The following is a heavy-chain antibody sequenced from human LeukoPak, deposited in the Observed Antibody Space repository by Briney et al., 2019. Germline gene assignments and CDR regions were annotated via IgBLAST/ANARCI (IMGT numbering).Heavy chain of an antibody. CDR2: INHSGST. J-gene: IGHJ4*02. CDR1: GGSFSGYC. Sequence: SETLSLTCAVYGGSFSGYCWSWIRQPPGKGLEWIGEINHSGSTNYNPSLKSRVTISVDTSKNQFSLKLSSVTAADTAVYYCARGGCSSTSCYTGGFDYWGQGTLVTVSS. CDR3: ARGGCSSTSCYTGGFDY. V-gene: IGHV4-34*01. D-gene: IGHD2-2*02.